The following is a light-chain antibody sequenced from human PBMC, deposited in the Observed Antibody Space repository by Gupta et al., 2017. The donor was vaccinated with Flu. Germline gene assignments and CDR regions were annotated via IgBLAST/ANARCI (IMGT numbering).Light chain of an antibody. CDR3: AAWADSLNGHEV. J-gene: IGLJ1*01. Sequence: QSVLAQPPSASATPGQRVTISCSGSSSNIGSNNVNWYQQVPGTAPKLLIYFNSQRPSGVPDRFSGATSGTSASLAISGLQSEDEADYYCAAWADSLNGHEVFGTGTKLTVL. CDR1: SSNIGSNN. V-gene: IGLV1-44*01. CDR2: FNS.